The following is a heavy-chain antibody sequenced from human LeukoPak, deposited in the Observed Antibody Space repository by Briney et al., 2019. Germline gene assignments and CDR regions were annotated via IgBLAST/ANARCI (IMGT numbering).Heavy chain of an antibody. CDR1: GFTFSDYY. V-gene: IGHV3-11*04. J-gene: IGHJ4*02. CDR2: ISANGITT. Sequence: GGSLRLSCAASGFTFSDYYMGWIRQARGQGLEWISYISANGITTYYADSVKGRFTISRDNARNSLSLYMNFLRAEDTAVYYCASSLNTVIISPYYFDYWGQGTLVTVSS. D-gene: IGHD4-11*01. CDR3: ASSLNTVIISPYYFDY.